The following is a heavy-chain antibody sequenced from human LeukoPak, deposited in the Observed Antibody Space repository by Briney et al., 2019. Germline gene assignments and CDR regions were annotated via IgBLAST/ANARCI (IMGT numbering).Heavy chain of an antibody. J-gene: IGHJ4*02. CDR3: ARGISLSY. CDR2: IKEDGTEK. Sequence: GGSLRLSCAASGFTFSSYAMSWVRQAPGKGLEWVADIKEDGTEKYYVDSVKGRFNISRDNAKNSLYLQMNSLRAEDTAVYYCARGISLSYWGQGTLVTVSS. V-gene: IGHV3-7*01. CDR1: GFTFSSYA.